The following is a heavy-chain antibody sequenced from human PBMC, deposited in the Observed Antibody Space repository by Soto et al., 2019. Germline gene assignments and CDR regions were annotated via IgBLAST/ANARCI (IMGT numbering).Heavy chain of an antibody. J-gene: IGHJ5*02. D-gene: IGHD6-19*01. CDR1: GGSISSYY. V-gene: IGHV4-59*01. CDR2: IYYSGST. Sequence: SETLSLTCSVSGGSISSYYWSWIRQPPGKGLEWIGYIYYSGSTNYNPSLKSRVTISVDTSKNQFSLKLSSVTAADTAVYYCARGASSGWYAHNWFDPWGQGTLVTVSS. CDR3: ARGASSGWYAHNWFDP.